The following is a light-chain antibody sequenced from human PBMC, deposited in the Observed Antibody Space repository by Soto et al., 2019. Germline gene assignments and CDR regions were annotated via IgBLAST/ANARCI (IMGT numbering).Light chain of an antibody. J-gene: IGKJ3*01. CDR1: QSIDSKS. CDR2: GTS. V-gene: IGKV3-20*01. Sequence: EIVLTQSPGTLSLSPGERATVSCRTSQSIDSKSLVWYQQRVGQAPRLLIYGTSSRGTGIPDRFSGSGSGTDFTLTISRLEPEDFAVYFCQYYGGSFTFGPGTKAEIK. CDR3: QYYGGSFT.